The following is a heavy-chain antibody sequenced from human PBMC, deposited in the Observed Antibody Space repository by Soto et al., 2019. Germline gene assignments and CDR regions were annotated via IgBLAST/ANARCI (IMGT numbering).Heavy chain of an antibody. D-gene: IGHD2-2*01. CDR2: INAGNGNT. CDR1: GYTFTSYA. CDR3: ARYCSSTCCYVKGIDY. J-gene: IGHJ4*02. Sequence: QVQLVQSGAEVKKPGASVKVSRKASGYTFTSYAMHWVRQAPGQRLECMGWINAGNGNTKYSQKFQGRVTITRDTSASTAYMELSSLRSEDTAVYYCARYCSSTCCYVKGIDYWGQGTLVTVSS. V-gene: IGHV1-3*01.